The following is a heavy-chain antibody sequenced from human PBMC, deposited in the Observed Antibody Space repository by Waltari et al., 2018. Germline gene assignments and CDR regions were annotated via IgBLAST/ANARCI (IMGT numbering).Heavy chain of an antibody. CDR3: ARNQRGWFDAFDI. D-gene: IGHD6-19*01. V-gene: IGHV4-39*07. CDR2: IHYIGDS. Sequence: QLQLQESGPGLVEPSETLSLTCTASGDSISNNNHYWGWIRQPRGTGLQWIGSIHYIGDSYYSSSLKSRVIISVDTSNNQFSLRLTSVTAADTAIYFCARNQRGWFDAFDIWGQGTAVTVSS. J-gene: IGHJ3*02. CDR1: GDSISNNNHY.